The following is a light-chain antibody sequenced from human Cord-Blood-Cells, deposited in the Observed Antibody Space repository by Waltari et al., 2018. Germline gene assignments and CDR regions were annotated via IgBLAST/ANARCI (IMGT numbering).Light chain of an antibody. Sequence: QSALTQPAPVSGSPGQSITISCPGTSSDVGGSNYVSWYQQHPGKAPKLMIYDVSNRPSGVSNRFTGSKSGNTASLTISGLQAEDEADYYCSSYTSSSTVVFGGGTKLTVL. V-gene: IGLV2-14*01. CDR2: DVS. CDR1: SSDVGGSNY. CDR3: SSYTSSSTVV. J-gene: IGLJ2*01.